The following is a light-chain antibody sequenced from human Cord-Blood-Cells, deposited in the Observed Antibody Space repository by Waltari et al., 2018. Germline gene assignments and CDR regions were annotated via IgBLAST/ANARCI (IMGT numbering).Light chain of an antibody. J-gene: IGKJ4*01. Sequence: DIQLTQSPSSLSASVGGRVTITRRAIQSISSYLNWYQQKPGKAPKLLIYAASSLQSGVPSRFSGSGSGTDFTLTISSLQPEDFATYYCQQGYSTPFSFGRGTKLEIK. CDR2: AAS. CDR3: QQGYSTPFS. CDR1: QSISSY. V-gene: IGKV1-39*01.